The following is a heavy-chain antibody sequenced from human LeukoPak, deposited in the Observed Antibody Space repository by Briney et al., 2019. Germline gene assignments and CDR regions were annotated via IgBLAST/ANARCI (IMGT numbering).Heavy chain of an antibody. CDR3: ARSFGVAGNWFDP. D-gene: IGHD3-3*01. J-gene: IGHJ5*02. Sequence: GGSLRLSCAASGFTVSSNYMSWVRQAPGKGLEWVSVIYSGGSTYYADSVKGRFTISRDNSKNTLYLQMNSLRAEDTPVYYCARSFGVAGNWFDPCGQGTLVTLSS. V-gene: IGHV3-66*02. CDR1: GFTVSSNY. CDR2: IYSGGST.